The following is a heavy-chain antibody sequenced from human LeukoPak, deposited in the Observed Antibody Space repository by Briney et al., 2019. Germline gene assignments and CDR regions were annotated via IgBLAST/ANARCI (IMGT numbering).Heavy chain of an antibody. V-gene: IGHV3-23*01. Sequence: GGSLRLSCAASGFTFSTCAMSWVRQAPGKGLEWVSGISGTTSGTYYADSVKGRFTISRDNSKNTLFLQVNSLRAEDTAVYYCAKVRTYFYHGLNVWGQGTTVTVSS. J-gene: IGHJ6*02. CDR1: GFTFSTCA. CDR3: AKVRTYFYHGLNV. D-gene: IGHD1-14*01. CDR2: ISGTTSGT.